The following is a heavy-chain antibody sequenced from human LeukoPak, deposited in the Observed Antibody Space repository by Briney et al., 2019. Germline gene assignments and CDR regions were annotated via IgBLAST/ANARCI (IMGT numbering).Heavy chain of an antibody. D-gene: IGHD1-26*01. Sequence: GESLKISCKGSGYSFTSYWISWVRQMPGKGLEWMGIIYPDDSDTRYNPSLQSQVTISADKSTNTAYLQWSSLKASDTAMYYCARQSGVVGAPDYWGQGTLVTVSS. CDR1: GYSFTSYW. CDR2: IYPDDSDT. CDR3: ARQSGVVGAPDY. V-gene: IGHV5-51*01. J-gene: IGHJ4*02.